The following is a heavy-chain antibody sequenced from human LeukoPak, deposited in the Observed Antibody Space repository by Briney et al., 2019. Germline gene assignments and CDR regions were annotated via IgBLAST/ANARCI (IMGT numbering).Heavy chain of an antibody. CDR3: AVDCSSTSCYAEIYWFDP. V-gene: IGHV1-18*01. CDR2: ISAYNGNT. J-gene: IGHJ5*02. D-gene: IGHD2-2*01. CDR1: GYTFTSYG. Sequence: ASVKVSCKASGYTFTSYGISWVRQAPGQGLEWMGWISAYNGNTNYAQKLQGRVTMTTDTSTSTAYMELRSLRSEDTAVYYCAVDCSSTSCYAEIYWFDPWGQGTLVTVSS.